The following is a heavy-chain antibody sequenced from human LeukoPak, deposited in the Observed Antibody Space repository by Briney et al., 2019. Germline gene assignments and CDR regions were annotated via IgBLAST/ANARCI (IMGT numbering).Heavy chain of an antibody. CDR3: AREIHNLGYCSSTSCYHDY. J-gene: IGHJ4*02. CDR1: SVSISIYY. Sequence: TSETLSLTCTVSSVSISIYYWSWIRQPAGKGLERIGRIHSSGSTNYNPSLKSRVTMSVDTSKNQFSLSLTSVTAADTAVYYCAREIHNLGYCSSTSCYHDYWGQGTLVTVSS. CDR2: IHSSGST. D-gene: IGHD2-2*01. V-gene: IGHV4-4*07.